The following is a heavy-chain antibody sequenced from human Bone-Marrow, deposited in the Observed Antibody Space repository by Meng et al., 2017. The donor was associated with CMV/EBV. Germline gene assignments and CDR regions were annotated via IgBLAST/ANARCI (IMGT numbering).Heavy chain of an antibody. CDR2: ISSSSSYI. CDR1: GFTFSSYS. J-gene: IGHJ2*01. Sequence: GGSLRLSCAASGFTFSSYSMNWVRQAPGKGLEWVSSISSSSSYIYYADSVKGRFTISRDNSKNTLYLQMNSLRAEDTAVYYCAKDHYCSSTSCLNWYFDLWGRGTLVTVSS. V-gene: IGHV3-21*04. D-gene: IGHD2-2*01. CDR3: AKDHYCSSTSCLNWYFDL.